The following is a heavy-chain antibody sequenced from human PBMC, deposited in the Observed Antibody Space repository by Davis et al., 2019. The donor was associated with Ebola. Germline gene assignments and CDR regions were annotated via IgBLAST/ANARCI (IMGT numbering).Heavy chain of an antibody. CDR3: AKDGWAYSYGTDY. Sequence: GESLKISCAASGFTFSSNTMHWVRQAPGKGLEWVSSISGSSSDIYYADSMKGRFTISRDNAKKSLYLQMNSLRAEDTAVYYCAKDGWAYSYGTDYWGQGTLVTVSS. D-gene: IGHD5-18*01. CDR2: ISGSSSDI. CDR1: GFTFSSNT. V-gene: IGHV3-21*04. J-gene: IGHJ4*02.